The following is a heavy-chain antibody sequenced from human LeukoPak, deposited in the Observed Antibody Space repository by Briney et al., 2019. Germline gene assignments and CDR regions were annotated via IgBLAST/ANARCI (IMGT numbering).Heavy chain of an antibody. J-gene: IGHJ6*03. CDR1: GASISSYR. D-gene: IGHD2-2*01. CDR2: IYTSGST. CDR3: ARHSHCSSNSCNDYYYYYMDV. V-gene: IGHV4-4*09. Sequence: SETLSLTCTVSGASISSYRWSWIRQPPGKGLEWIGYIYTSGSTNYTPSLKSRLTISLDTSKNQFSLKLTSVTAADTAVYYCARHSHCSSNSCNDYYYYYMDVWGKGTTVTVSS.